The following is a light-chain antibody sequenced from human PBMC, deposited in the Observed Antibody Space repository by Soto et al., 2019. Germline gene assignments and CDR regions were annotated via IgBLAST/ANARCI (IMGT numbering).Light chain of an antibody. Sequence: DIVVTQSPRSLTVTPGEPASISCRSSQSLLHRNGYTYLDWYLQKPGQSPQVLIYMGSNRASGVPDRFSGSGSGTDFTLTISRVEAEDVGVYYCMQTLQTRTFGQGTKVEI. J-gene: IGKJ1*01. CDR3: MQTLQTRT. CDR1: QSLLHRNGYTY. V-gene: IGKV2-28*01. CDR2: MGS.